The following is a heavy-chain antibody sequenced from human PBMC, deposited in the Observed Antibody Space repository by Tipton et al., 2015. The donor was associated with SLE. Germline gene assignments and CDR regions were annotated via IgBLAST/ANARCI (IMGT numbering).Heavy chain of an antibody. CDR2: IFYSGIT. J-gene: IGHJ4*02. Sequence: TLSLTCTVSGGSISSGGYYWSWIRQPPGKGLEWIGDIFYSGITNYNPSLKSRVTISVDTSKNQFSLKLSSVTAADTAVYYCARDSPGGGGFDWGQGTLVTVSS. D-gene: IGHD2-15*01. CDR1: GGSISSGGYY. CDR3: ARDSPGGGGFD. V-gene: IGHV4-61*08.